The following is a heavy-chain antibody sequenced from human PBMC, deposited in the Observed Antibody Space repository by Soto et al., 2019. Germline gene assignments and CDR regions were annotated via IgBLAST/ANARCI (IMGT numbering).Heavy chain of an antibody. Sequence: EVQLVESGGGLVQSGRSLRLSCAASGFTFDDYAMHWVRQAPGKGLEWVSGISWNSGSIGYADSVKGRFTISRDNAKNSLYLQMNSLRAEDTALYYCAKYIAVAGFRHFQHWGQGTLVTVSS. CDR1: GFTFDDYA. CDR2: ISWNSGSI. V-gene: IGHV3-9*01. CDR3: AKYIAVAGFRHFQH. J-gene: IGHJ1*01. D-gene: IGHD6-19*01.